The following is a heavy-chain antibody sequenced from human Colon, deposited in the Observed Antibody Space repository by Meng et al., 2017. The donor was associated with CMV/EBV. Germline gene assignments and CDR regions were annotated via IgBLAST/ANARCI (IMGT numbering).Heavy chain of an antibody. J-gene: IGHJ4*02. V-gene: IGHV2-5*02. CDR3: AHRVRGGGDYFDF. D-gene: IGHD2-21*01. Sequence: FSGISLSNGGVAVGLIRQPPGKALEWLALIFWDGDKRYRPSLKNRLTISKDTSTNQVVLMMTNMNPVDTATYYCAHRVRGGGDYFDFWGQGTLVTVSS. CDR1: GISLSNGGVA. CDR2: IFWDGDK.